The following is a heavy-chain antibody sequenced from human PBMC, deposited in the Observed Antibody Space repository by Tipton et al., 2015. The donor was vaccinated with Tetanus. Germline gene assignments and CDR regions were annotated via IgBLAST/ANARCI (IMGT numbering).Heavy chain of an antibody. V-gene: IGHV5-51*01. J-gene: IGHJ2*01. D-gene: IGHD1-1*01. CDR1: GYNFNLYW. CDR2: IYPGDSDT. CDR3: ARRLGPYTGDYIWHFDL. Sequence: QLVQSGAEVKKPGESLKISCQGSGYNFNLYWIAWVRQMPGKGLEYMGIIYPGDSDTRYSPSFQGQVTISADKSTSTAYLQWSRLKASDTAIYYCARRLGPYTGDYIWHFDLWGRGTLVTVFS.